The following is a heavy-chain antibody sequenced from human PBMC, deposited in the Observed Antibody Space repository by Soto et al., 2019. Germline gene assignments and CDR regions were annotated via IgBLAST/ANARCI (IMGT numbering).Heavy chain of an antibody. CDR1: GFTFSNAW. Sequence: GGSLRLSCAASGFTFSNAWMSWVRQAPGKGLEWVGRIKSKTDGGTTDYAAPVKGRFTISRDDSKNTLYLQMNSLKTEDTAVYYCTTIYYGSGNYPDDWGQGTLVTVSS. CDR3: TTIYYGSGNYPDD. D-gene: IGHD3-10*01. J-gene: IGHJ4*02. CDR2: IKSKTDGGTT. V-gene: IGHV3-15*01.